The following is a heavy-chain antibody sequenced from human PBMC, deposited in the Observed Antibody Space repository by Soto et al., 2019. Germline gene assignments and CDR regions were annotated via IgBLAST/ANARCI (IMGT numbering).Heavy chain of an antibody. CDR1: GGSISSGGYS. Sequence: SETLSLTCAVSGGSISSGGYSWSWIRQPPGKGLEWIGYIYHSGSTYYNPSLKSRVTISVDRSKNQFSLKLSSVTAADTAVYYCARGYDFWSGYYKYYYYGMDVWGQRTTVTVSS. V-gene: IGHV4-30-2*01. D-gene: IGHD3-3*01. CDR2: IYHSGST. CDR3: ARGYDFWSGYYKYYYYGMDV. J-gene: IGHJ6*02.